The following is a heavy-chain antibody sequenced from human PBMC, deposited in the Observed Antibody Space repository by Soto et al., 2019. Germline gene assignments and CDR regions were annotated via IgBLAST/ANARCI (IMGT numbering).Heavy chain of an antibody. V-gene: IGHV4-31*03. J-gene: IGHJ5*02. D-gene: IGHD6-13*01. CDR3: ARAAHYSSPFRWFDP. Sequence: QVQLQESGPGLVKPSQTLSLTCTVSGGSISSGGYYWSWIRQHPGKGLEWIGYIYYSGSTYYNPYLKSRVTIAVDTSKNQFSLKLSSVTAADTAVYYCARAAHYSSPFRWFDPWGQGPLVTVSS. CDR2: IYYSGST. CDR1: GGSISSGGYY.